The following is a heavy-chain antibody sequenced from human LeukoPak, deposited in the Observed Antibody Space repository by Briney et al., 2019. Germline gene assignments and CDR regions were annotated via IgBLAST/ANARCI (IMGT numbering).Heavy chain of an antibody. CDR3: ARRSAANWFDP. CDR2: IYYSGST. J-gene: IGHJ5*02. CDR1: GGSISSYY. Sequence: SETLSLTCTVSGGSISSYYWSWIRQPPGKGLEWIGYIYYSGSTNYNPSLKSRVTISVDTSKNQFSLKLSSVTAADTAVYYCARRSAANWFDPWGQGTLVTVSS. D-gene: IGHD2-2*01. V-gene: IGHV4-59*01.